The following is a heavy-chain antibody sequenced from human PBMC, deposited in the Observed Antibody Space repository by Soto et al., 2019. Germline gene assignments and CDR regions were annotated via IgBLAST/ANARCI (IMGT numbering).Heavy chain of an antibody. CDR1: GFTFSTYA. CDR2: ISNDAYNK. J-gene: IGHJ4*02. V-gene: IGHV3-30-3*01. CDR3: ARDLGHGTCWYIDS. Sequence: QVQLVESGGGVVQPGRSLRLSCAASGFTFSTYAIHWVRQAPGKGLEWVAVISNDAYNKYYADSVKGRFTISRDNSKNTLYLQMNSLRAEDTAVYYCARDLGHGTCWYIDSWGQGTLVTVSS. D-gene: IGHD2-21*01.